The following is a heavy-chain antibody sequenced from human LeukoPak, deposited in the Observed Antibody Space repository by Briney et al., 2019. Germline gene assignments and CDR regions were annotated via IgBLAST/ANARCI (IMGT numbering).Heavy chain of an antibody. CDR1: GYIFTGFY. V-gene: IGHV1-2*02. D-gene: IGHD1-26*01. J-gene: IGHJ4*02. CDR2: INPNDGVT. CDR3: ARVIAGATTWRY. Sequence: ASVKVPCKASGYIFTGFYIHWLRQAPGQGLEWMGWINPNDGVTKYAQEFQGRVTMTRDTSINTAYMELARLTSDDTAVYYCARVIAGATTWRYWGQGTLLTVSS.